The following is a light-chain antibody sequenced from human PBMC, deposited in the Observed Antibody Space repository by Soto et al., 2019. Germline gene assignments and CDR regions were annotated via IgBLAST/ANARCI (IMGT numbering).Light chain of an antibody. CDR1: QTISSW. CDR2: TAS. V-gene: IGKV1-5*03. CDR3: QQYENSWT. J-gene: IGKJ1*01. Sequence: DIQATRSPSALSGSVGDRVTITCGASQTISSWLAWYQPKPGTAPKLLIYTASTSKSPVPSRFSGSGSGTEFTLTISRVQHDDFATYYRQQYENSWTFGQGTKVDIK.